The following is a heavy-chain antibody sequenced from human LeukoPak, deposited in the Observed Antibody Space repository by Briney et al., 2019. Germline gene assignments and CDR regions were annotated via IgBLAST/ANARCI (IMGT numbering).Heavy chain of an antibody. Sequence: GASVKVSCKASGYTFTGYFIHWVRQAPGQGLEWMGWINPNSGDTNYAQNFQGRVTMTRDTSISTAYMELRSLRSDDTAVYYCARWAQPYHYYYMDVWGKGTTVTISS. J-gene: IGHJ6*03. CDR3: ARWAQPYHYYYMDV. CDR2: INPNSGDT. V-gene: IGHV1-2*02. CDR1: GYTFTGYF.